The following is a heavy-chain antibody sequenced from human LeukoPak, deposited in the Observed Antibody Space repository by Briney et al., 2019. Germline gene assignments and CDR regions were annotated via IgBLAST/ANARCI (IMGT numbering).Heavy chain of an antibody. J-gene: IGHJ4*02. CDR3: ASEGSSSSWPYFDY. CDR1: GFTFSSHW. Sequence: GGSLRLSCAASGFTFSSHWMNWVRQAPGKGLEWVAVISYDGSNKYYADSVKGRFTISRDNSKNTLYLQMNSLRAEDTAVYYCASEGSSSSWPYFDYWGQGTLVTVSS. CDR2: ISYDGSNK. D-gene: IGHD6-13*01. V-gene: IGHV3-30*03.